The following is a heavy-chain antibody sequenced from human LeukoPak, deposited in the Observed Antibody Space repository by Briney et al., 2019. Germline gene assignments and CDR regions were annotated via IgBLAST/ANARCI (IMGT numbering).Heavy chain of an antibody. CDR3: ARVYDFWSGYYFDY. Sequence: PSETLSLTCTVSGGSVSSGSYYWNWIRQPPGKGLEWIGYIYYSGSTNYNPSLKSRVTISVDTSKNQFSLKLSSVTAADTAVYYCARVYDFWSGYYFDYWGQGTLVTVSS. V-gene: IGHV4-61*01. J-gene: IGHJ4*02. CDR1: GGSVSSGSYY. D-gene: IGHD3-3*01. CDR2: IYYSGST.